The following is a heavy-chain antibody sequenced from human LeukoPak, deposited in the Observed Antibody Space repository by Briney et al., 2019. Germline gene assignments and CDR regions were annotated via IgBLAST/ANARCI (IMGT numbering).Heavy chain of an antibody. D-gene: IGHD1-14*01. V-gene: IGHV4-59*02. J-gene: IGHJ4*02. CDR1: GGSVSSYY. Sequence: SETLSLTCTVSGGSVSSYYWRWIRQPPGKGLEWIGSICYSGSTNYNPSLKSRVTISVDTSTNQFSLKLSSVTAADTAVYYCARGGNHFDYWGQGTLVTVSS. CDR2: ICYSGST. CDR3: ARGGNHFDY.